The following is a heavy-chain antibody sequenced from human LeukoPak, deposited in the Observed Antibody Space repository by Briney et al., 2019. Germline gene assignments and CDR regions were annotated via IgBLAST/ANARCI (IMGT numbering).Heavy chain of an antibody. CDR2: INTNTGNP. J-gene: IGHJ4*02. CDR1: GYTFTGYF. D-gene: IGHD6-13*01. CDR3: ARGLYSSSWYPGY. V-gene: IGHV7-4-1*02. Sequence: GASVKVSCKASGYTFTGYFIHWVRQAPGQGLEWMGWINTNTGNPTYAQGFTGRFVFSLDTSVSTAYLQISSLKAEDTAVYYCARGLYSSSWYPGYWGQGTLVTVSS.